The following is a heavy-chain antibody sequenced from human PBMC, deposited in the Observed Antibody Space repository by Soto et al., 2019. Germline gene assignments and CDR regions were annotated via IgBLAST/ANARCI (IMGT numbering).Heavy chain of an antibody. J-gene: IGHJ4*02. CDR1: GGTFSSYA. D-gene: IGHD3-10*01. CDR3: ARDGLWFGELFHYLDY. CDR2: IIPIFGTA. V-gene: IGHV1-69*13. Sequence: GASVKVSCKASGGTFSSYAISWVRQAPGQGLEWMGGIIPIFGTANYAQKFQGRVTITADESTSTAYMELSSLRSEDTAVYYCARDGLWFGELFHYLDYWGQGTPVTVSS.